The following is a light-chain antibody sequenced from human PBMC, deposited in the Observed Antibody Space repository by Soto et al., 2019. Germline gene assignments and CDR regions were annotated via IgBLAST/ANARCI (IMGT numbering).Light chain of an antibody. CDR2: AAS. J-gene: IGKJ1*01. Sequence: DFQMTQSPSSLSASVGDRVTITCRASPGISNYLNWYQQKPGKAPKLLIYAASSLQSGVPSRFSGSGSGTDFTLTISSLQPEDFATYYCQQSYSTPPTFGQGTKVDIK. V-gene: IGKV1-39*01. CDR3: QQSYSTPPT. CDR1: PGISNY.